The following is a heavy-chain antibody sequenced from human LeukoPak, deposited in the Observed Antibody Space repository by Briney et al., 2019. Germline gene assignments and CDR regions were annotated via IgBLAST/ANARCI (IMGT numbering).Heavy chain of an antibody. CDR3: ARKRILLRYFDY. V-gene: IGHV1-69*13. D-gene: IGHD2/OR15-2a*01. Sequence: SVKVSCKASGGTFSSYAISWVRQAPGQGLEWMGGIIPIFGTANYAQKFQGRVTITADESTSTAYMELSSLRSEDTAVYYCARKRILLRYFDYWGQGTLVTVSP. J-gene: IGHJ4*02. CDR1: GGTFSSYA. CDR2: IIPIFGTA.